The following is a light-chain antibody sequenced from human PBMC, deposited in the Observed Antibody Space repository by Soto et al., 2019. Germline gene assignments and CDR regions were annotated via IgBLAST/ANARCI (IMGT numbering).Light chain of an antibody. CDR2: EAA. J-gene: IGLJ2*01. V-gene: IGLV2-14*01. CDR1: SDDIGANNY. CDR3: TSYTSASTLV. Sequence: QSVLTQPASVSGSPGQSITISCTGTSDDIGANNYVSWYQHHPGKAPKILIYEAANRPSGISHRFSGSKSGNTASLTISGLQAEDEADYFCTSYTSASTLVFSRGTKLTVL.